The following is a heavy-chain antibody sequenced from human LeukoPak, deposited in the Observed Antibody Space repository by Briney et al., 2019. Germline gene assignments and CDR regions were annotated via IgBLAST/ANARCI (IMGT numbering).Heavy chain of an antibody. V-gene: IGHV3-21*01. Sequence: PGGSLRLSCAASGFTFRSYTMHWVRQAPGKGLEWVSSVSSGSVYKFYADSVKGRFTISRDNAKNTLYLQMNSLRGEDTAVYYCARYSNYDYSWGQGTLVTVSS. J-gene: IGHJ4*02. CDR3: ARYSNYDYS. CDR1: GFTFRSYT. D-gene: IGHD4-11*01. CDR2: VSSGSVYK.